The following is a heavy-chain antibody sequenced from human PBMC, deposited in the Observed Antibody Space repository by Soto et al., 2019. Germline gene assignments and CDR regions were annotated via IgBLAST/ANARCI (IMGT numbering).Heavy chain of an antibody. CDR1: GFTFSGSA. CDR2: IRSKANSYAT. CDR3: TRHGLTYCGGDCYDAFDI. Sequence: GGSLRLSCAASGFTFSGSAMHWVRQASGKGLEWVGRIRSKANSYATAYAASVKGRFTISRDDSKNTAYLQMNSLKTEDTAVYYCTRHGLTYCGGDCYDAFDIWGQGTMVTVSS. D-gene: IGHD2-21*02. V-gene: IGHV3-73*01. J-gene: IGHJ3*02.